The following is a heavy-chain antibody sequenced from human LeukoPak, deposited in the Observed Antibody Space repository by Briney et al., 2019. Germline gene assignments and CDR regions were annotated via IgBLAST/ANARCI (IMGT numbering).Heavy chain of an antibody. V-gene: IGHV5-51*01. J-gene: IGHJ4*02. Sequence: GESLKISCKGSGYTFSNHWIGWVRQMPGKGLEWMGIIFPADSDTRYSPSFQGQVTVSADKSINTAYLQWSSLEASDTAMYYCARHWDSNGYYYNFDYWGQGTLVTVSS. D-gene: IGHD3-22*01. CDR2: IFPADSDT. CDR3: ARHWDSNGYYYNFDY. CDR1: GYTFSNHW.